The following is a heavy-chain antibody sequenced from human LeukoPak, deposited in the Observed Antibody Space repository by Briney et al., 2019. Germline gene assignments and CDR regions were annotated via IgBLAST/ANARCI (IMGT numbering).Heavy chain of an antibody. J-gene: IGHJ4*02. CDR2: VYPRDSDT. CDR1: GYTFRNYW. D-gene: IGHD2/OR15-2a*01. CDR3: ARHVNILEPVFDY. Sequence: GESLRISCKGSGYTFRNYWIAWVRQLPGKGLEWMGIVYPRDSDTRYSPSFQGQVTFSVDQSINTAYMQWTSLKASDTAIYYCARHVNILEPVFDYWGRGTLVTVSS. V-gene: IGHV5-51*01.